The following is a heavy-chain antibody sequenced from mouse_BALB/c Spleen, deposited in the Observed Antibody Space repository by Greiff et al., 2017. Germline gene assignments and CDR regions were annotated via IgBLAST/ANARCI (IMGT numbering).Heavy chain of an antibody. J-gene: IGHJ2*01. CDR3: ARGDLYYFDY. CDR1: GYTFTDYN. Sequence: EVKLVESGPELVKPGASVKISCKASGYTFTDYNMHWVKQSHGKSLEWIGYIYPYNGGTGYNQKFKSKATLTVDNSSSTAYMELRSLTSEDSAVYYCARGDLYYFDYWGQGTTLTVSS. V-gene: IGHV1S29*02. D-gene: IGHD3-3*01. CDR2: IYPYNGGT.